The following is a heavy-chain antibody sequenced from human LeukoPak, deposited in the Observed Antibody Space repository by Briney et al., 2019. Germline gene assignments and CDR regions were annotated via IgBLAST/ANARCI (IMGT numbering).Heavy chain of an antibody. Sequence: ASVKISCKASGYTFTSYAMHWVRQAPGQRLEWMGWINAGNGNTRYSQKFQGRVTITTDESTSTVYMELSSLRAEDTAFYYCARWAGFCSTNNGYNPFDYWGQGNLVTVSS. V-gene: IGHV1-3*01. J-gene: IGHJ4*02. D-gene: IGHD2-2*02. CDR1: GYTFTSYA. CDR2: INAGNGNT. CDR3: ARWAGFCSTNNGYNPFDY.